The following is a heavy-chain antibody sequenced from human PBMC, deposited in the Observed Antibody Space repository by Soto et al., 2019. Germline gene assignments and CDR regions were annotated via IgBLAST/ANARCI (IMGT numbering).Heavy chain of an antibody. CDR1: GGTFGSDA. V-gene: IGHV1-69*06. J-gene: IGHJ5*02. Sequence: GASVKVSCQASGGTFGSDAITWVRQASGQGLEWVGRIIPIFGPTNYAQNLQGGVTISADKSTLTSYMELHSLTSDDTALYYCARDRTDSGYCAEWLDPWGQGTQVTVCS. CDR3: ARDRTDSGYCAEWLDP. D-gene: IGHD3-22*01. CDR2: IIPIFGPT.